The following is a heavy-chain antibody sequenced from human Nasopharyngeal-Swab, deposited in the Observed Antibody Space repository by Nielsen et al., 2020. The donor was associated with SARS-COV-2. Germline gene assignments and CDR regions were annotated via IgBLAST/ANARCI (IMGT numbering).Heavy chain of an antibody. D-gene: IGHD6-13*01. CDR2: INSDGSST. J-gene: IGHJ6*03. CDR3: ARDQLVAEAGILLPYYYYYMDV. CDR1: GFTFSSYW. V-gene: IGHV3-74*01. Sequence: GESLKISCAASGFTFSSYWMHWVRQAPGKGLVWVSRINSDGSSTNYADSVKGRFTISRDNAKNTLYLQMNSLRAEDTAVYYCARDQLVAEAGILLPYYYYYMDVWGKGTTVTVSS.